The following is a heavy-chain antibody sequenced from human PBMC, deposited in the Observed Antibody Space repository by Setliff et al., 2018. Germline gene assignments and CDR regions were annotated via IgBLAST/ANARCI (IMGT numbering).Heavy chain of an antibody. V-gene: IGHV1-18*01. CDR1: GFTFKTYS. CDR3: ARVRPCGGDCSTGVGGPYYFDH. J-gene: IGHJ4*02. Sequence: ASVKVSCKASGFTFKTYSFSWIRQAPGQGLEWVGWMSPVYGIANYARKFQGRVTLTADTSTTTAYMELRSLTSDDTAVYYCARVRPCGGDCSTGVGGPYYFDHWGQGTLVTVSS. CDR2: MSPVYGIA. D-gene: IGHD2-21*02.